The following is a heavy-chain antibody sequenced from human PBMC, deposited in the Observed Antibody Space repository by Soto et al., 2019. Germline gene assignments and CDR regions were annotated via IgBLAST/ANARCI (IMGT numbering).Heavy chain of an antibody. CDR3: ARMFIEDYYDSSGYYY. J-gene: IGHJ4*02. CDR2: IDPSDSYT. D-gene: IGHD3-22*01. V-gene: IGHV5-10-1*01. CDR1: GYSFTSYW. Sequence: GESLKISCKGSGYSFTSYWISWVRQMPGKGLEWMGRIDPSDSYTNYSPSFQGHVTISADKSISTAYLQWSSLKASDTAMYYCARMFIEDYYDSSGYYYWGQGTLVTVSS.